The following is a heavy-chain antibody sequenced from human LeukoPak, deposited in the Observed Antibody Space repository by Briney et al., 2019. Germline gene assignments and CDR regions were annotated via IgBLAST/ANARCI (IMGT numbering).Heavy chain of an antibody. V-gene: IGHV3-73*01. D-gene: IGHD3-9*01. CDR1: GVTFSGSA. J-gene: IGHJ4*02. CDR3: TSQEDYDILTGYYF. Sequence: GGSLRLSCAASGVTFSGSAMHWVRQGSGEGLEWVGRIRSKANSYATAYAASVKGRFTISRDDSKNTAYLQMNSLKTEDTAVYYCTSQEDYDILTGYYFWGQGTLVTVSS. CDR2: IRSKANSYAT.